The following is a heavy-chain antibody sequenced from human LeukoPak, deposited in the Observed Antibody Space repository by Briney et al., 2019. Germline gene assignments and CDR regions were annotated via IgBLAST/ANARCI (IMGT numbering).Heavy chain of an antibody. J-gene: IGHJ6*03. CDR3: ARRYYDSSGYYYPMDYYYMDV. CDR2: INPNSGGT. CDR1: GYTFTGYY. D-gene: IGHD3-22*01. Sequence: ASVKVSCKASGYTFTGYYMHWVRQAPGQGLEWMGWINPNSGGTNYAQKFQGRVTMTRDTSISTAYMELSRLRSDDTAVYYCARRYYDSSGYYYPMDYYYMDVWGKGTTVTVSS. V-gene: IGHV1-2*02.